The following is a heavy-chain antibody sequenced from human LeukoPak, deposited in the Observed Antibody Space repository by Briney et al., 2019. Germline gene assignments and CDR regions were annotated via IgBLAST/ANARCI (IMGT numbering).Heavy chain of an antibody. Sequence: PGGSLRLSCAASGFTFSSYSMNWVRQAPGKGLEWVSYISSSGSTIYYADSVKGRFTISRDNAKSSLYLQMISLRDEDTAVYYCAKGGRTSMITGPWGPGTLVTVSS. J-gene: IGHJ5*02. CDR2: ISSSGSTI. CDR3: AKGGRTSMITGP. D-gene: IGHD3-22*01. V-gene: IGHV3-48*02. CDR1: GFTFSSYS.